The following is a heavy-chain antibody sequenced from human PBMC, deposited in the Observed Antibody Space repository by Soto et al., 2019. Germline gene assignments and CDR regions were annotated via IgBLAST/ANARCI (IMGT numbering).Heavy chain of an antibody. CDR1: GGTFSSYA. J-gene: IGHJ6*02. CDR3: ARDHLRIVAPKNYYYYGMDV. D-gene: IGHD5-12*01. Sequence: QVQLVQSGAEVKKPGSSVKVSCKASGGTFSSYAISWVRQAPGQGLEWMGGIIPIFGTANYAQKFQGRVTITADESTSTAYMELSSLRSEDTAVYYCARDHLRIVAPKNYYYYGMDVWGQGTTVTVSS. V-gene: IGHV1-69*01. CDR2: IIPIFGTA.